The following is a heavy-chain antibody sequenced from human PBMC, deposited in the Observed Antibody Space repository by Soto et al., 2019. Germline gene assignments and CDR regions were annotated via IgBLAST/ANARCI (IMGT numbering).Heavy chain of an antibody. CDR2: IYDSGST. CDR3: ARYTSYDFWSGYSTKWFDP. D-gene: IGHD3-3*01. CDR1: GGSGSSGRYY. Sequence: ETLSRTCTVSGGSGSSGRYYWSWIRQPPGKGLEWIGYIYDSGSTNYNPSLMSRVTISVDTSKNQSSLKLRSVTAADTAVYYCARYTSYDFWSGYSTKWFDPWGQGTLVTVSS. V-gene: IGHV4-61*01. J-gene: IGHJ5*02.